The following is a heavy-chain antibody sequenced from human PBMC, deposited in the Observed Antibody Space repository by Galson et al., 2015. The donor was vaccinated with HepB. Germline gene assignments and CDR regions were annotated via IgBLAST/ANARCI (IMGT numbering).Heavy chain of an antibody. CDR3: ARDRGYYGSGAGWFDP. V-gene: IGHV3-30*04. D-gene: IGHD3-10*01. J-gene: IGHJ5*02. CDR1: GFTFSSYA. CDR2: IWYDGSNK. Sequence: SLRLSCAASGFTFSSYAMHWVRQAPGKGLEWVAVIWYDGSNKYYADSVKGRFTISRDNSKNTLYLQMNSLRAEDTAVYYCARDRGYYGSGAGWFDPWGQGTLVTVSS.